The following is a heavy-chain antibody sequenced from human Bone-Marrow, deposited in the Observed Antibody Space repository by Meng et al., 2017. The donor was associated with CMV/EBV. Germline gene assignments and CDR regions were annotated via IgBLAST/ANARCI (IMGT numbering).Heavy chain of an antibody. CDR3: ARTPEYCSSTSCYMDY. CDR2: ISHSGST. V-gene: IGHV4-34*10. CDR1: GGSFSGYS. D-gene: IGHD2-2*02. J-gene: IGHJ4*02. Sequence: SETLSLTCAVYGGSFSGYSWTWIRQPPGKGLEWIGEISHSGSTIYNPSLKSRITISVDTSKNQCSLKLSSVTAADTAVYYCARTPEYCSSTSCYMDYWGQGTLVTVSS.